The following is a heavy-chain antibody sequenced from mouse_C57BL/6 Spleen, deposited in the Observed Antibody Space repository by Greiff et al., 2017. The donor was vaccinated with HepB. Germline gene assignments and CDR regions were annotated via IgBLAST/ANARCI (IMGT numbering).Heavy chain of an antibody. J-gene: IGHJ2*01. CDR2: INPSTGGT. V-gene: IGHV1-42*01. D-gene: IGHD2-13*01. CDR3: ARAGGLLGNYFDY. CDR1: GYSFTGYY. Sequence: EVQLQQSGPELVKPGASVKISCKASGYSFTGYYMNWVKQSPEKSLEWIGEINPSTGGTTYNQKFKAKATLTVDKSSRTAYMQLKSLTSEDSAVYYCARAGGLLGNYFDYCCQGTTLTVSS.